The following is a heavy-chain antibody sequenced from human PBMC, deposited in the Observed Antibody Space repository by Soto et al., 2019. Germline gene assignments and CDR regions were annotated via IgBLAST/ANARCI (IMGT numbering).Heavy chain of an antibody. CDR1: GFSIRRHG. CDR2: ILYDGSNE. Sequence: QGQLVESGGGVVQPGGSLRLSCEASGFSIRRHGMYWVRQAPGKGPEWVALILYDGSNEHYADSVMGRFTVSRDNSKNTVYLQMNTLRDEDTGVYFCARDGNTATTHYYHIDVWGRGTTVTVSS. D-gene: IGHD4-17*01. J-gene: IGHJ6*03. CDR3: ARDGNTATTHYYHIDV. V-gene: IGHV3-33*01.